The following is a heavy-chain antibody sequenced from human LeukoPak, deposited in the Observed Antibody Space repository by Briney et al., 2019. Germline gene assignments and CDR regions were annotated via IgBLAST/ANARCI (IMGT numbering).Heavy chain of an antibody. CDR2: IRPDGSEQ. V-gene: IGHV3-7*01. Sequence: PGGSLRLSCAASGFIFTNFWMNWIRRAPGRGLEWVANIRPDGSEQFYVDSVKGRFTISRDNAKNSVYLQMNSLRADDTAVSYCAGRDSARNPWAYWGQGTLVTVST. D-gene: IGHD4-11*01. J-gene: IGHJ4*02. CDR1: GFIFTNFW. CDR3: AGRDSARNPWAY.